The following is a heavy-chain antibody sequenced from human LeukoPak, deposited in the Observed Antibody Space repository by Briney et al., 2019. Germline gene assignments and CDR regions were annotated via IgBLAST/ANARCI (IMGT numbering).Heavy chain of an antibody. D-gene: IGHD1-7*01. Sequence: PGGSLRLSCAASRFTFSSYGMSWVRQAPGKGLEWVSAISGSGGSTYYADSVKGRFTISRDNAKNSLYLQMNSLRAEDTAVYYCARAHNWKYGSFDFWGQGTLVTVSS. CDR3: ARAHNWKYGSFDF. CDR2: ISGSGGST. J-gene: IGHJ4*02. V-gene: IGHV3-23*01. CDR1: RFTFSSYG.